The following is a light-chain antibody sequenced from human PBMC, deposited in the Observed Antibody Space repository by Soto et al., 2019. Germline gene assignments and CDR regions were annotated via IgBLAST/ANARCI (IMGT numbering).Light chain of an antibody. CDR3: QQFDNWPLT. CDR1: HSVNSH. CDR2: GAS. J-gene: IGKJ4*01. Sequence: EIVMTQSPATLSVSPVERATLSCRTSHSVNSHVAWYQQKPGQAPRLLLYGASTRATGIPVRFSGSGFGTEFTLTISSLQSEDFAVYYCQQFDNWPLTFGGGTKVDIK. V-gene: IGKV3-15*01.